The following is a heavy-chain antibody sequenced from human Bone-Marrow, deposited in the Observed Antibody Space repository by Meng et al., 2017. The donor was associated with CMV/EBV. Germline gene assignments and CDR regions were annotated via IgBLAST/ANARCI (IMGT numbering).Heavy chain of an antibody. Sequence: GESLKISCAASGFTFRKFAMNWVRQAPGKGLEWVSSISGDDDSTYYADSVKGRFTMSRDNSKNTVYLQMNSLRAEDTAIYYCAKDGSTWYALYYFDSWGQGTPVTVSS. CDR2: ISGDDDST. D-gene: IGHD6-13*01. V-gene: IGHV3-23*01. J-gene: IGHJ4*02. CDR1: GFTFRKFA. CDR3: AKDGSTWYALYYFDS.